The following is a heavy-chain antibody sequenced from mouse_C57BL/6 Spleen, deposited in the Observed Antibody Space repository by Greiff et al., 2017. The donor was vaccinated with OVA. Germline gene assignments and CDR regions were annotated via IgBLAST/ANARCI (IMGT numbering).Heavy chain of an antibody. CDR1: GYTFTDYY. V-gene: IGHV1-76*01. Sequence: LVESGAELVRPGASVKLSCKASGYTFTDYYINWVKQRPGQGLEWIARIYPGSGNTYYNEKFKGKATLTAEKSSSTAYMQLSSLTSEDSAVYFCAREETAQDYAMDYWGQGTSVTVSS. J-gene: IGHJ4*01. CDR2: IYPGSGNT. D-gene: IGHD3-2*02. CDR3: AREETAQDYAMDY.